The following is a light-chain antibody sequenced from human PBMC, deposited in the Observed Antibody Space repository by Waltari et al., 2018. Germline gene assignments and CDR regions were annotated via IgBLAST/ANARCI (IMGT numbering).Light chain of an antibody. Sequence: QSVVTQPPSASGTPGQSVTISCSGTNSTIGRNYVYWYQQFPGMAPKLLLYSNNRRPSGVSDRFSGSKSGTSASLAINGLRSEDEAHYYCASWDDGLSGLIFGGGTELTV. CDR2: SNN. V-gene: IGLV1-47*02. CDR3: ASWDDGLSGLI. J-gene: IGLJ2*01. CDR1: NSTIGRNY.